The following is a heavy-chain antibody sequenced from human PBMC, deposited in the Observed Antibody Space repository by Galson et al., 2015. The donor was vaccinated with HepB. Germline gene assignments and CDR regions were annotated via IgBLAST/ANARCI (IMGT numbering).Heavy chain of an antibody. D-gene: IGHD6-19*01. CDR3: VKDPPLLTYSSGWSFDY. CDR1: GFTFSSYA. Sequence: SLRLSCAASGFTFSSYAMHWVRQAPGKGLDYVSAISSNGGSTYYADSVKGRFTISRDNSKNTLYLQMSSLRAEDTAVYYCVKDPPLLTYSSGWSFDYWGQGTLVTVSS. V-gene: IGHV3-64D*06. CDR2: ISSNGGST. J-gene: IGHJ4*02.